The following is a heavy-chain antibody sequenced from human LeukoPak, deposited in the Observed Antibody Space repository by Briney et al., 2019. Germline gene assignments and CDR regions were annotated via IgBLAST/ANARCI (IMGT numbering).Heavy chain of an antibody. J-gene: IGHJ5*02. CDR3: AKGPAYYDYVWGSYRRLLGPNNWFDP. V-gene: IGHV3-23*01. CDR2: ISGSGGST. Sequence: PGGSLRLSCAASGFTFSSYAMSWVRQAPGKGLEWVSAISGSGGSTYYADSVKGRFTISRDNSKNTLYLQMISLRAEDTAVYYTAKGPAYYDYVWGSYRRLLGPNNWFDPWGQGNLVNVSS. D-gene: IGHD3-16*02. CDR1: GFTFSSYA.